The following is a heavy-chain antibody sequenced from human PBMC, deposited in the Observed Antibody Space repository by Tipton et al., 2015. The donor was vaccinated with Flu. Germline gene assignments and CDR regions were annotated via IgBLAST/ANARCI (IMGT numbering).Heavy chain of an antibody. D-gene: IGHD3-10*01. V-gene: IGHV4-39*07. Sequence: TLSLTCTVSGGSISSSTYYWGWIRQPPGKGLEWIGSYYYSGSTYYNPSLNSRATISLDTSKNQFSLKLSSVTAADTAVYYCARDRGWPASLDYWGQGILVTVSS. CDR2: YYYSGST. J-gene: IGHJ4*02. CDR3: ARDRGWPASLDY. CDR1: GGSISSSTYY.